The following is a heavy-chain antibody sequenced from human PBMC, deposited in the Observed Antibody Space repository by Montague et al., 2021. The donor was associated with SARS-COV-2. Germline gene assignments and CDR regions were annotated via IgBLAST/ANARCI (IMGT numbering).Heavy chain of an antibody. J-gene: IGHJ6*02. Sequence: SETLSLTCSVSGTSITSYSWNWIRQPPGKGLEWIGYISDSGSTNYSPSLKSRVTMSVDTSKNPMSLKLTSVTAGDTAVYYCARGCLSYFGAGGHCYGRDVWGQGSTVTVSS. D-gene: IGHD3-10*01. V-gene: IGHV4-59*01. CDR1: GTSITSYS. CDR2: ISDSGST. CDR3: ARGCLSYFGAGGHCYGRDV.